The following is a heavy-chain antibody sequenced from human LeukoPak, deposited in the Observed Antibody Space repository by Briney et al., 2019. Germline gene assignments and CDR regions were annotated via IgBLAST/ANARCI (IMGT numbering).Heavy chain of an antibody. CDR2: ISSSGSNI. V-gene: IGHV3-11*04. D-gene: IGHD3-3*01. Sequence: GGSLTLSCAASGFTFSDYYMSWIRQAPGKGLEWVSYISSSGSNIYYADSVKGRFTISRDNAKNSLYLQMNSLRAEDTAVYYCARGKTIFGVVIHSGMDVWGKGTTVTVS. CDR3: ARGKTIFGVVIHSGMDV. J-gene: IGHJ6*03. CDR1: GFTFSDYY.